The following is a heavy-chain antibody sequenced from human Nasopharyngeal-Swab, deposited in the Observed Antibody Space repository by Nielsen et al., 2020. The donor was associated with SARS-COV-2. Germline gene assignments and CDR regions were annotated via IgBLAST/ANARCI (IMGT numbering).Heavy chain of an antibody. J-gene: IGHJ4*02. Sequence: VRQMPGKDLEWIGYIYYSGSTYYNPTLKSRVTISVDTSKNQFSLKLSSVTAADTAVYYCARGGAARPGFDYWGQGTLVTVSS. CDR3: ARGGAARPGFDY. D-gene: IGHD6-6*01. V-gene: IGHV4-31*02. CDR2: IYYSGST.